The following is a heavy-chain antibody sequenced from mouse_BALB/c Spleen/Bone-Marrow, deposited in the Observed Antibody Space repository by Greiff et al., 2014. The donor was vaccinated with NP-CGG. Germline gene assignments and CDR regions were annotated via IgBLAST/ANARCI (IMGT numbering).Heavy chain of an antibody. CDR1: GFNIKDTY. V-gene: IGHV14-3*02. J-gene: IGHJ4*01. CDR3: ARGLLQYYYAMDY. Sequence: VQLKESGAELVKPGASVKLSCTASGFNIKDTYMHWVKQRPEQGLEWIGRIDPANGNTKYDPKFQGKATITADTSSNTAYLQLSSLTSEDTAVYYYARGLLQYYYAMDYWGQGTSVTVSS. CDR2: IDPANGNT. D-gene: IGHD2-3*01.